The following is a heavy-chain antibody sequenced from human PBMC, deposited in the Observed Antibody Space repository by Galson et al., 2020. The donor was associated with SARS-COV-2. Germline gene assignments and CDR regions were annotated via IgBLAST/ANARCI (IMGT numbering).Heavy chain of an antibody. D-gene: IGHD6-19*01. CDR1: GFSLSTSGMC. CDR3: ARIAVAGNPLGYYYYYGMDV. V-gene: IGHV2-70*01. J-gene: IGHJ6*02. Sequence: SGHTLVKPTQTLTLTCTFSGFSLSTSGMCVSWIRQPPGKALEWLALIDWDDDKYSSTSLKTRLTISKDTSKNQVVLTMTNMDPVDTATYYCARIAVAGNPLGYYYYYGMDVWGQGTTVTVSS. CDR2: IDWDDDK.